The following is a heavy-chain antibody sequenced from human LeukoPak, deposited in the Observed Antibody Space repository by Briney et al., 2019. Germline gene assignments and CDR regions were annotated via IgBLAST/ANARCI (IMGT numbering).Heavy chain of an antibody. Sequence: PGGSLRLSCAASGFIFSSYGMNWVRQAPEKGLEWVSAISGSGDSAYYADSVKGRFTISRDNSKNTLSLQMNSLRAEDTAVYYCAKGLRGVITIRGSFDYWGQGTLVTVSS. CDR2: ISGSGDSA. V-gene: IGHV3-23*01. D-gene: IGHD3-10*01. CDR1: GFIFSSYG. J-gene: IGHJ4*02. CDR3: AKGLRGVITIRGSFDY.